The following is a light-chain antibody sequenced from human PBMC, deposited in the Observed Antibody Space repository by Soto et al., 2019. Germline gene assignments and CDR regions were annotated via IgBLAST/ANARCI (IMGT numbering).Light chain of an antibody. V-gene: IGLV6-57*04. CDR3: QSYDSSTVI. J-gene: IGLJ2*01. CDR1: SGGIASNY. Sequence: NFMLTQPHSVSESPGKTVTISCTRSSGGIASNYVQWYQQRPGSAPTTVIYEHNQRPSGVPDRFSGSTDGSSNSASPTISGLQTEDEADYYCQSYDSSTVIFGGGTKLTVL. CDR2: EHN.